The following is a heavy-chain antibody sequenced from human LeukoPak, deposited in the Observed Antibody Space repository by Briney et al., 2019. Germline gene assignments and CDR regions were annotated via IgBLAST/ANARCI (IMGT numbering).Heavy chain of an antibody. V-gene: IGHV3-66*01. J-gene: IGHJ6*02. D-gene: IGHD2-15*01. Sequence: GGSLGLSCAASGFTVSSNFMSWVRQAPGKGLEWVSIIYSGGYTHHADSVKGRFTISRDNSKNTVYLQMNSLRAEDTAVYYCAREEFGGGGMDVWGQGTTVTVSS. CDR3: AREEFGGGGMDV. CDR2: IYSGGYT. CDR1: GFTVSSNF.